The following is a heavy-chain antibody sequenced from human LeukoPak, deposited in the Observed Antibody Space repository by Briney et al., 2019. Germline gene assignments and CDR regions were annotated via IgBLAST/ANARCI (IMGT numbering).Heavy chain of an antibody. CDR3: ARDRGWFDP. CDR1: GYTFTIYY. J-gene: IGHJ5*02. V-gene: IGHV1-46*01. CDR2: INPSSGST. Sequence: ASVKVSCKASGYTFTIYYMHWVRQAPGQGLEWMGIINPSSGSTSYAQKFQGRLTMTRDTSTSTVYMELSSLRSEDTAVYYCARDRGWFDPWGQGTLVTVSS.